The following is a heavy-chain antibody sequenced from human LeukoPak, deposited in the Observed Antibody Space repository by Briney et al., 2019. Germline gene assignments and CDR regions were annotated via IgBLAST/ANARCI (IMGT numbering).Heavy chain of an antibody. D-gene: IGHD3-22*01. J-gene: IGHJ1*01. CDR3: ARLKYYYDSSGYRAEYFQH. CDR1: AGSISSSNYY. CDR2: IYYSGST. Sequence: SETLSLTCTVSAGSISSSNYYWGWIRQPPGKGLEWIGSIYYSGSTNYNPSLKSRVTISVYTSKNQFSLKLSSVTAADTAVYYCARLKYYYDSSGYRAEYFQHWGQGTLVTVSS. V-gene: IGHV4-39*07.